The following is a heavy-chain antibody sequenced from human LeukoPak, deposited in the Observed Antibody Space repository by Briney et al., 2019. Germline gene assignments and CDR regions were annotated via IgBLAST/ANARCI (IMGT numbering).Heavy chain of an antibody. CDR2: ISSSSTYI. J-gene: IGHJ4*02. CDR3: ARDPNTYGSGSDGGY. CDR1: GFTVSSNY. V-gene: IGHV3-21*01. D-gene: IGHD3-10*01. Sequence: GGSLRLSCAASGFTVSSNYMSWVRQAPGKGLEWVSSISSSSTYIYYADSVKGRFTISRDNAKNSLYLQMNSLRAEDTAVYYCARDPNTYGSGSDGGYWGQGTLVTVSS.